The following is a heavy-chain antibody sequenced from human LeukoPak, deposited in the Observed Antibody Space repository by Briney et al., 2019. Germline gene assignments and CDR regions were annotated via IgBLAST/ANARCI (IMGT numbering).Heavy chain of an antibody. Sequence: GGSLRLSCAASGFTFSSYSMNWVRQAPGKGLEWVSSISSSSSYIYYADSVKGRFTISRDNAKNSLYLQMNSLRAEDTAVYYCARLLGPDLDRDYWGQGTLVAVSS. V-gene: IGHV3-21*01. D-gene: IGHD2-8*02. CDR1: GFTFSSYS. J-gene: IGHJ4*02. CDR2: ISSSSSYI. CDR3: ARLLGPDLDRDY.